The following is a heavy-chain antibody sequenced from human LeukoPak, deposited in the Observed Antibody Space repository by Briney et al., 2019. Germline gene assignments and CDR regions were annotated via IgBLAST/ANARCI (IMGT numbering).Heavy chain of an antibody. J-gene: IGHJ4*02. CDR3: ARDCGFSEWYY. V-gene: IGHV3-30-3*01. D-gene: IGHD3-3*01. Sequence: GRSLRLSCAASGFTFSSYAMHWVRQAPGKGLEWVAVISYDGSNKYYADSVKGRFTISRDNSKNTLYLQMNSLRAEDTAVYYCARDCGFSEWYYWGQGTLVTVSS. CDR1: GFTFSSYA. CDR2: ISYDGSNK.